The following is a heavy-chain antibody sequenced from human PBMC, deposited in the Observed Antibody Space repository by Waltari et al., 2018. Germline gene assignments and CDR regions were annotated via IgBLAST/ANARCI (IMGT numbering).Heavy chain of an antibody. V-gene: IGHV1-2*06. CDR1: GYTVTETY. D-gene: IGHD3-3*01. J-gene: IGHJ5*02. CDR2: FNPKNGET. Sequence: VLLVTSGRALITPGASVTVSCNDSGYTVTETYIHWVRPAPGQALQWMGRFNPKNGETSYTQEFQGRVTMTSDTSINTAFMELTSLRTDDTATYYCTKYARFTMFGVVFGPDWFDPWGQGTLVTVSS. CDR3: TKYARFTMFGVVFGPDWFDP.